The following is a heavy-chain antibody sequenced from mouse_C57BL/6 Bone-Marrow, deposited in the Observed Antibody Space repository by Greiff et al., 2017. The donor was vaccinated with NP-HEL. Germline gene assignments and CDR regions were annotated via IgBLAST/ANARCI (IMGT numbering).Heavy chain of an antibody. CDR1: GYTFTSYW. Sequence: QVQLQQPGAELVRPGSSVKLSCKASGYTFTSYWMHWVKQRPIQGLEWIGNIDPSDSETHYNQKFKDKATLTVDKSSSTAYMQLSSLTSEDSAVYYCARGGDDYDVPNDVWGTGTTVTVSS. D-gene: IGHD2-4*01. J-gene: IGHJ1*03. CDR2: IDPSDSET. CDR3: ARGGDDYDVPNDV. V-gene: IGHV1-52*01.